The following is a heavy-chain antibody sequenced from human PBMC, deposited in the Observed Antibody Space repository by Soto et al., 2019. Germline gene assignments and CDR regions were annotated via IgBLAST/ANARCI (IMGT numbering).Heavy chain of an antibody. CDR2: IYGNGGGI. Sequence: LRLSCTASGLPHSSFAMMWVRQAPGKGLECVSGIYGNGGGIEYADSVKGRFTISRDNSKNTVYLQMTDLRADDTAVYYCAKDAVYNDGLWLMDHWGQGTQVTVSS. D-gene: IGHD2-21*01. V-gene: IGHV3-23*01. CDR1: GLPHSSFA. J-gene: IGHJ4*02. CDR3: AKDAVYNDGLWLMDH.